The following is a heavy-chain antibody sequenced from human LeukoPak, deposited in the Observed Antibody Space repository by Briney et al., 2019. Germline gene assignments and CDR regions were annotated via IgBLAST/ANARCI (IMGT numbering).Heavy chain of an antibody. V-gene: IGHV1-8*01. CDR2: MNPNSGNT. Sequence: GASVKVSCKASGYAFTSYDINWVRQATGQGLEWMGWMNPNSGNTGYAQKFQGRVTMTRNTSISTAYMELSSLRSEDTAVYYCAIGGYCSGGSCYSGYYYYMDVWGKGTTVTISS. D-gene: IGHD2-15*01. J-gene: IGHJ6*03. CDR1: GYAFTSYD. CDR3: AIGGYCSGGSCYSGYYYYMDV.